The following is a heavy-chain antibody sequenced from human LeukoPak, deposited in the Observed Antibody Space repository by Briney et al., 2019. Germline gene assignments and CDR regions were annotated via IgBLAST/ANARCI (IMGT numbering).Heavy chain of an antibody. J-gene: IGHJ4*02. Sequence: ASVKVSFKASGYTLSSYHISWVRQAPGQGLEWMGWINPNTGDTIYAQRLQGRVTMTTDTSTSTAYMELRSLRFDDTAVYYCVREDWDGGTIIDSWGQGTLVTVSS. D-gene: IGHD1-14*01. V-gene: IGHV1-18*01. CDR2: INPNTGDT. CDR3: VREDWDGGTIIDS. CDR1: GYTLSSYH.